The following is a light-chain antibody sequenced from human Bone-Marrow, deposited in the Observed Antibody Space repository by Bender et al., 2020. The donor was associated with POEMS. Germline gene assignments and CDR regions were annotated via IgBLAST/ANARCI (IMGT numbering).Light chain of an antibody. J-gene: IGLJ3*02. CDR3: NSYTTTWV. CDR1: SSDIGNDNL. CDR2: ETT. V-gene: IGLV2-14*02. Sequence: QSALTQPASVSGSPGQSITLSCTGTSSDIGNDNLVSWYQQHPGKAPKVLIYETTERSSGVSRRFSGSKSDRTASLTISGLQAEDEADYYCNSYTTTWVFGGGTKLIVL.